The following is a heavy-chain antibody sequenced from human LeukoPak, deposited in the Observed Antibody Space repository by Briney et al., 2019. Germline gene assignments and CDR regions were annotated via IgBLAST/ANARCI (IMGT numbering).Heavy chain of an antibody. CDR1: GGSFSGYY. V-gene: IGHV4-34*01. Sequence: PSETLSLTCAVYGGSFSGYYWSWIRQPPGKGLEWIGEINHSGSTNYNPSLKSRVTISVDTSKNQFSLKLSSVTAADTAVYYCARGLQLWSYKDYYYYYYMDVWGKGTTVTVSS. CDR3: ARGLQLWSYKDYYYYYYMDV. CDR2: INHSGST. D-gene: IGHD5-18*01. J-gene: IGHJ6*03.